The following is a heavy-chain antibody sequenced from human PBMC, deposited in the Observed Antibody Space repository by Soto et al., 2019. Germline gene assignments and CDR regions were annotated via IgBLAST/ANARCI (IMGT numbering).Heavy chain of an antibody. J-gene: IGHJ3*02. V-gene: IGHV3-30*01. Sequence: QGQLVESGGGVVQPVRSLRLSCAASGFTFSSYAMHWVRQAPGKGLEWVAVISYDGSNKYYAESVKGRFTISRDNSKNTLYLQMNSLRAEDTAVFYCAGSRRETSDAFDIWGRGTMVTVSS. D-gene: IGHD1-26*01. CDR2: ISYDGSNK. CDR3: AGSRRETSDAFDI. CDR1: GFTFSSYA.